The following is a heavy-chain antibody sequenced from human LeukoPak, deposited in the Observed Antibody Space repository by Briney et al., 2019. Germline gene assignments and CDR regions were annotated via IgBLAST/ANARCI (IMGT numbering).Heavy chain of an antibody. CDR1: GYTFTIYG. V-gene: IGHV1-18*01. CDR3: ARARYYYGSGSYHHDY. CDR2: ISAYNGNT. Sequence: ASVKVSCKASGYTFTIYGISWVRQAPGQGLEWMGWISAYNGNTNYAQKLQGRVTMTTDTSTSTAYMELRSLRSDDTAVYYCARARYYYGSGSYHHDYWGQGTLVTVSS. D-gene: IGHD3-10*01. J-gene: IGHJ4*02.